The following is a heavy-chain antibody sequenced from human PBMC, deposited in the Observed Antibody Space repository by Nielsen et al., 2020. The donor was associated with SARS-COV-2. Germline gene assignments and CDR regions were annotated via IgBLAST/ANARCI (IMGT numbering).Heavy chain of an antibody. CDR3: ARDRGIAAAGTSTLHYYYYGMDV. Sequence: WIRQPPGKGLEWIGYIYYSGSTNYNPSLKSRVTISVDTSKNQFSLKLSSVTAADTAVYYCARDRGIAAAGTSTLHYYYYGMDVWGQGTTGTVSS. CDR2: IYYSGST. D-gene: IGHD6-13*01. J-gene: IGHJ6*02. V-gene: IGHV4-59*01.